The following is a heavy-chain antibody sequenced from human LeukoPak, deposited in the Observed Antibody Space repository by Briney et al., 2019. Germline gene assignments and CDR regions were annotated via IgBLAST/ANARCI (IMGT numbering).Heavy chain of an antibody. CDR2: IYHSGST. Sequence: SETLSLTCTVSGYSIGSGYYWGWMRQPPGKGLEWIGSIYHSGSTYYNPFLESRVTISVDPSTKQFSLKLSSVTAAAPAVYYCAGGVVDTAMVYWGQGTLVTVSS. V-gene: IGHV4-38-2*02. D-gene: IGHD5-18*01. CDR3: AGGVVDTAMVY. J-gene: IGHJ4*02. CDR1: GYSIGSGYY.